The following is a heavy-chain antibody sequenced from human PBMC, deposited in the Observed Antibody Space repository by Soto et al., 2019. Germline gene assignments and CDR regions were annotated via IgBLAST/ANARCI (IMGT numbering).Heavy chain of an antibody. CDR2: ISSNGGST. D-gene: IGHD2-2*01. Sequence: EVQLVESGGGLVQPGGSLRLSCAASGFTFSSYAMHWVRQAPGKGLEYVSAISSNGGSTYYANSVKGRFTMSRDNSKNPLYLQMGSLRAEDMAVYYCAREGYCSSTSCYSFDYWGQGTLVTVSS. V-gene: IGHV3-64*01. CDR1: GFTFSSYA. J-gene: IGHJ4*02. CDR3: AREGYCSSTSCYSFDY.